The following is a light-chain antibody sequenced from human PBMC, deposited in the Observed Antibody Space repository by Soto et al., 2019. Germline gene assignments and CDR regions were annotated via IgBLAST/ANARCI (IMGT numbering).Light chain of an antibody. J-gene: IGKJ5*01. CDR1: QSINNY. V-gene: IGKV1-39*01. CDR3: QQSLTMPIT. Sequence: DIHITQSPASLSVSVGDRVTITCRASQSINNYLNWYLQRPGQAPKLLIRSASTLQRGVPSRFSGSGSRTEFTLTIADLQPDDFGTYYCQQSLTMPITFGHGTRLEI. CDR2: SAS.